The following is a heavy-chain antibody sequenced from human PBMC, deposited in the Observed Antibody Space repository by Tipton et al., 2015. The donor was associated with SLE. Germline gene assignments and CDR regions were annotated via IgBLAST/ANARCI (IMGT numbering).Heavy chain of an antibody. CDR1: GFTFDDYT. Sequence: SLRLSCTASGFTFDDYTMHWVRQAPGKGLEWVSLITGDGSTIYYADSVKGRFTISRDNSKNSLYLQMNSLRSEDTALYYCAKDSLYGDYVFDYWGQGTLVTVSS. J-gene: IGHJ4*02. V-gene: IGHV3-43*01. D-gene: IGHD4-17*01. CDR2: ITGDGSTI. CDR3: AKDSLYGDYVFDY.